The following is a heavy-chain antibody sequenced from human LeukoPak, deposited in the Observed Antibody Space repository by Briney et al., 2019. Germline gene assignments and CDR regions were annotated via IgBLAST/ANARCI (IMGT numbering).Heavy chain of an antibody. V-gene: IGHV4-38-2*01. J-gene: IGHJ4*02. CDR1: GYSISSGYY. CDR3: ARLYYSYGIMDFDY. CDR2: IYHSGSA. Sequence: PSETLSLTCAVSGYSISSGYYWGWIRQPPGKGLEWIGSIYHSGSAYYNPSLKSRVTISVDTSKNQFSLKLSSVTAAGTAVYYCARLYYSYGIMDFDYWGQGTLVTVSS. D-gene: IGHD5-18*01.